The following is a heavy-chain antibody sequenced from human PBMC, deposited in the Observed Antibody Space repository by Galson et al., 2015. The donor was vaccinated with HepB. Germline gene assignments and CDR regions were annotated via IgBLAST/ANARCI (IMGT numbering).Heavy chain of an antibody. Sequence: LRLSCAASRFNFNNYNMNWVRQAPGKGLEWVSSISSTSSYIYYADSVKGRFTISRDNAKNSLYLQMNSLRAEDTAVYYCARDPPLGTPFDYWGQGTLVTVSS. CDR3: ARDPPLGTPFDY. CDR2: ISSTSSYI. D-gene: IGHD7-27*01. J-gene: IGHJ4*02. V-gene: IGHV3-21*01. CDR1: RFNFNNYN.